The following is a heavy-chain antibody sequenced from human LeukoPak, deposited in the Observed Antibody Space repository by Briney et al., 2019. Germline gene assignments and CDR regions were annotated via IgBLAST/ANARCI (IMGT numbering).Heavy chain of an antibody. CDR2: TYYRSKLYN. J-gene: IGHJ6*04. Sequence: SQTLSLTCAISGDSVSSNSAAWNWLRQSPSRGLEWLGRTYYRSKLYNEYAVSVKSRITINPDTSKNQFSLQLNSVTPEDTAVYYCARESSDSGSLDVWGKGTTVTVSS. D-gene: IGHD1-26*01. CDR1: GDSVSSNSAA. CDR3: ARESSDSGSLDV. V-gene: IGHV6-1*01.